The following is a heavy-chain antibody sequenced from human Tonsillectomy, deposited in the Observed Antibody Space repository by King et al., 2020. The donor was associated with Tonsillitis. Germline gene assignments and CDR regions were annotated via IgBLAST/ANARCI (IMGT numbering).Heavy chain of an antibody. CDR2: MSGNGGST. CDR3: AKDRWRWLQFGPDAFDV. D-gene: IGHD5-24*01. Sequence: VQLVESGGGLVQPGGSLRLSCAASDFTFVNYAMTWVRQAPGKGLEWVSVMSGNGGSTYYADSVKGRFTISRDNSKNTLYLQMNSLRAEDTAVYYCAKDRWRWLQFGPDAFDVWGQGTMVTVSS. CDR1: DFTFVNYA. V-gene: IGHV3-23*04. J-gene: IGHJ3*01.